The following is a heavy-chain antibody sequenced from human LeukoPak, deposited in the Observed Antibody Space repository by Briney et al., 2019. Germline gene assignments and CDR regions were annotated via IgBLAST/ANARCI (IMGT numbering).Heavy chain of an antibody. CDR1: GFTFSSYW. D-gene: IGHD3-3*01. V-gene: IGHV3-7*01. CDR2: IKQDGSEK. CDR3: ARDPYYDFWSGYYTGSWSDP. Sequence: GGSLRLSCAASGFTFSSYWMSWVRQAPGKGLEWVANIKQDGSEKCYVDSVKGRFTISRDNAKNSLYLQMNSLRAEDTAVYYCARDPYYDFWSGYYTGSWSDPWGQGTLVTVSS. J-gene: IGHJ5*02.